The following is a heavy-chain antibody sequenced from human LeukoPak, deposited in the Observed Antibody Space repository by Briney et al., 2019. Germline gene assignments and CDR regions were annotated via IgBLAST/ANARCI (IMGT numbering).Heavy chain of an antibody. CDR2: ISVSGTYI. V-gene: IGHV3-21*01. CDR3: ARDRDYGTFDY. J-gene: IGHJ4*02. D-gene: IGHD4-17*01. CDR1: GFTFSRNG. Sequence: GGSLRLSCAASGFTFSRNGMAWVRQAPGKGLEWVSSISVSGTYIYYSDSVKGRFTISRDNAKNSLYLEMKSLRAEDTAAYFCARDRDYGTFDYWGQGTLVTVSS.